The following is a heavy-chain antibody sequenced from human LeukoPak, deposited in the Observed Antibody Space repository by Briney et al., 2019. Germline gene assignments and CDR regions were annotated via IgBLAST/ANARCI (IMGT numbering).Heavy chain of an antibody. J-gene: IGHJ3*01. CDR2: IFYTGST. CDR3: ARSANYYYDSASYGVGFDV. D-gene: IGHD3-22*01. CDR1: GGSISSYY. V-gene: IGHV4-59*01. Sequence: SETLSLTCTVSGGSISSYYWSWIRQPPGKGLEWIGNIFYTGSTKYNPSLKSRVTISVDTSKNQFSLKLSSVTAADTAMYYCARSANYYYDSASYGVGFDVWGQGTLVTASS.